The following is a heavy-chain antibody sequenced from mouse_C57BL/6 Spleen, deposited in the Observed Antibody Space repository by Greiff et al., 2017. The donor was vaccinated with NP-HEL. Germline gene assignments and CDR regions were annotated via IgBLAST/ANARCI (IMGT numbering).Heavy chain of an antibody. Sequence: QVQLQQPGAELVKPGASVKMSCKASGYTFTSYWITWVKQRPGQGLEWIGDIYPGSGSTNYNEKFKSKATLTVETSSSTAYMQLSSLTSEDSAVYYCARSPYYYGPFDYWGQGTTLTVSS. CDR2: IYPGSGST. D-gene: IGHD1-1*01. V-gene: IGHV1-55*01. CDR3: ARSPYYYGPFDY. CDR1: GYTFTSYW. J-gene: IGHJ2*01.